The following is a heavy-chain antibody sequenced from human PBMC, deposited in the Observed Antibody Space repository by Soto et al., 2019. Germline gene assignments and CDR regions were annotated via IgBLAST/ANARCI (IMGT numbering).Heavy chain of an antibody. Sequence: QITLKESGPTLVKPTQTLTLTCTFSGFSLSTSGVGVGWIRQPPGKALEWLALIYWDDDKRYSPSLKSRLTTNKDTSKNQVVLTMTNMDPVDTATYYCAHTKDIVATAELTRFDYWGQGTLVTVSS. D-gene: IGHD5-12*01. CDR2: IYWDDDK. CDR3: AHTKDIVATAELTRFDY. V-gene: IGHV2-5*02. J-gene: IGHJ4*02. CDR1: GFSLSTSGVG.